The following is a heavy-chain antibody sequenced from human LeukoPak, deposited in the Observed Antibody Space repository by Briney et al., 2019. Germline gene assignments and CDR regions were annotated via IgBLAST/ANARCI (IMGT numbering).Heavy chain of an antibody. CDR1: GYTFTSYG. D-gene: IGHD3-22*01. Sequence: GASVKVSCKAPGYTFTSYGISWVRQAPGQGLERMGWISAYNGNTNDAQKLQGRVTMTTDTSTSTAYMELRSLRSDDTAVYYCARGRVFAWLYHYWGQGTLVTVSS. J-gene: IGHJ4*02. CDR2: ISAYNGNT. V-gene: IGHV1-18*01. CDR3: ARGRVFAWLYHY.